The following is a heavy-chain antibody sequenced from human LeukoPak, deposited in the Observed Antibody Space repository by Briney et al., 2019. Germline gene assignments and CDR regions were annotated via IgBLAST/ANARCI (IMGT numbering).Heavy chain of an antibody. J-gene: IGHJ4*02. Sequence: WASVKVSCKASGYTFTGYYMHWVRQAPGQGLEWMGRINPNSGGTNYAQKFQGRVTMTRDTSISTAYMELSRLRPDDTAVYYCARDVGDGYLRYFDYWGQGTLVTVSS. CDR2: INPNSGGT. CDR1: GYTFTGYY. V-gene: IGHV1-2*06. CDR3: ARDVGDGYLRYFDY. D-gene: IGHD5-24*01.